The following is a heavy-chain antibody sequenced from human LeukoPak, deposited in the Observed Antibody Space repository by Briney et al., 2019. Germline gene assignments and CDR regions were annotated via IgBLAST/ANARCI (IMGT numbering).Heavy chain of an antibody. J-gene: IGHJ4*02. CDR3: ARVPDGSGTQTYYFDY. CDR1: GFTFSSYW. V-gene: IGHV3-7*01. CDR2: IKQDGSEK. Sequence: GGSLRLSCAASGFTFSSYWMSWVRQAPGKGLEWVANIKQDGSEKYYVDSVKGRFTIFRDNAKNSLYLQMNSLRAEDTAVYYCARVPDGSGTQTYYFDYWGQGTLVTVSS. D-gene: IGHD3-10*01.